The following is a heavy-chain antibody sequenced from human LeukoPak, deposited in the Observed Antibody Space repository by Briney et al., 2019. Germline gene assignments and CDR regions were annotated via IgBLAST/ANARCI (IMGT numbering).Heavy chain of an antibody. D-gene: IGHD1-7*01. Sequence: GGSLRLSCAASGSTFSNAWMSRVRQAPGKGLEWVGRIKSKTDGGTTDYAAPVKGRFTISRDDSKNTLYLQMNSLKTEDTAVYYCTTGIYWDYRVVDYWGQGTLVTVSS. CDR1: GSTFSNAW. J-gene: IGHJ4*02. V-gene: IGHV3-15*01. CDR3: TTGIYWDYRVVDY. CDR2: IKSKTDGGTT.